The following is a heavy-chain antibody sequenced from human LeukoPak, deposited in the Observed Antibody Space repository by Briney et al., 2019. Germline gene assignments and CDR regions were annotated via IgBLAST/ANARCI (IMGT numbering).Heavy chain of an antibody. V-gene: IGHV1-8*01. Sequence: ASVKVSCKASGYTFTSYDINWVRQATGQGLEWMGWMNPNSGNTGYAQKFQGRVTMTRNTSISTAYMELSSLRSEDTAVYYCARGATVTTYYYHYGMDVWGQGTTVTVSS. CDR2: MNPNSGNT. J-gene: IGHJ6*02. CDR1: GYTFTSYD. D-gene: IGHD4-17*01. CDR3: ARGATVTTYYYHYGMDV.